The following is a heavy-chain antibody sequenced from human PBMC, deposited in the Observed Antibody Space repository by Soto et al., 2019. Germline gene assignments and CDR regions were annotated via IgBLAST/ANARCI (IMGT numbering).Heavy chain of an antibody. CDR3: ASLKTVALRYYYYYYGMDV. Sequence: SETLSLTCTVSGGSISSYYWSWIRQPPGKGLEWIGYIYYSGSTYYNPSLKSRVTISVDTSKNQFSLKLSSVTAADTAVYYCASLKTVALRYYYYYYGMDVWGQGTTVTVSS. CDR1: GGSISSYY. V-gene: IGHV4-59*08. J-gene: IGHJ6*02. D-gene: IGHD4-17*01. CDR2: IYYSGST.